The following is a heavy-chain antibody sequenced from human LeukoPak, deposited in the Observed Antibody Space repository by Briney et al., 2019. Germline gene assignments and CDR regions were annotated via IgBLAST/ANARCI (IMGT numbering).Heavy chain of an antibody. CDR3: AKDSPEWELLPYYFDY. CDR1: GFTFSNYA. V-gene: IGHV3-23*01. J-gene: IGHJ4*02. D-gene: IGHD1-26*01. Sequence: GGSLRLSCAASGFTFSNYAMSWVRQAPGKGLEWVSAISGSGGSTYYADSVKGRFTISRDNSKNTLYLQMNSLRAEDTAVYYCAKDSPEWELLPYYFDYWGQGTLVTVSS. CDR2: ISGSGGST.